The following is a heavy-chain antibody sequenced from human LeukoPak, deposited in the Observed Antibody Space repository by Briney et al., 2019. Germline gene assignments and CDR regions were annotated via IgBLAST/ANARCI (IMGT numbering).Heavy chain of an antibody. V-gene: IGHV1-2*02. CDR3: ARDPYCSSTSCYNDY. D-gene: IGHD2-2*02. J-gene: IGHJ4*02. CDR1: GYTFTGYY. CDR2: INPNSGGT. Sequence: ASVKVSCKAPGYTFTGYYMHWVRQAPGQGLEWMGWINPNSGGTNYAQKFQGRVTMTRDTSISTAYMELSRLRSDDTAAYYCARDPYCSSTSCYNDYWGQGTLVTVSS.